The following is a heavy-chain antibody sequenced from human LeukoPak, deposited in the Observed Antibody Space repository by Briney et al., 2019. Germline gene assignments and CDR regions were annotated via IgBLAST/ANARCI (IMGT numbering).Heavy chain of an antibody. CDR3: ARGSRGLVTGYSSSWSYYYGMDV. V-gene: IGHV1-69*01. CDR2: IIPIFGTA. Sequence: GASVKVSCKASGGTFSSYAISWVRQAPGQGLEWMGGIIPIFGTANYAQKFQGRVTITADESTSTAYMELSSLRSEDTAVYYCARGSRGLVTGYSSSWSYYYGMDVWGKGTTVTVSS. J-gene: IGHJ6*04. CDR1: GGTFSSYA. D-gene: IGHD6-13*01.